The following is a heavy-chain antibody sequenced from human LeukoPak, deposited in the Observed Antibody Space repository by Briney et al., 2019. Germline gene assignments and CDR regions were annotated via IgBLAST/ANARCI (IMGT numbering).Heavy chain of an antibody. Sequence: SETLSLTCAVYGGSFSGYYWSWIRQPPGKGLEWIGEINHSGSTNYNPSPKSRVTISVDTSKNQFSLKLSSVTAADTAVYYCARGGPGYRKPDYWGQGTLVTVSS. CDR2: INHSGST. CDR1: GGSFSGYY. V-gene: IGHV4-34*01. D-gene: IGHD6-13*01. J-gene: IGHJ4*02. CDR3: ARGGPGYRKPDY.